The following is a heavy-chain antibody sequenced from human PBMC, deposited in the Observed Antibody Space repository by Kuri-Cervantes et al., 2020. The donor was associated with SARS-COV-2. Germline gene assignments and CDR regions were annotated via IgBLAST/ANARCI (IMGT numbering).Heavy chain of an antibody. CDR2: MYNTANT. D-gene: IGHD3-10*01. V-gene: IGHV4-59*12. CDR1: GGSISGYY. Sequence: SETLSLTCSVSGGSISGYYWSWLRQPPGKGLEWIAYMYNTANTYSNPSLSSRVTISLDKTKSLVSLKLTSVTAADTAVYYCARFRWFGELPTYYFDYWGQGTLVTVSS. CDR3: ARFRWFGELPTYYFDY. J-gene: IGHJ4*02.